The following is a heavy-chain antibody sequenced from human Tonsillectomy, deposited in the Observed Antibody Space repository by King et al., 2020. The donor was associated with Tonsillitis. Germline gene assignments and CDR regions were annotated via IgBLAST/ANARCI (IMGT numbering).Heavy chain of an antibody. CDR3: ARERADYGDSGYFDL. Sequence: VQLVESGGGVVQPGRSLRLSCAASGFTFSSYGMHWVRQAPGKGLEWVAVISYDGSNKYYADSVKGRFTLYRDNSKNTLYLQMNSLRAEDTAVYYCARERADYGDSGYFDLWGRGTLVTVSS. CDR2: ISYDGSNK. CDR1: GFTFSSYG. D-gene: IGHD4-17*01. J-gene: IGHJ2*01. V-gene: IGHV3-33*05.